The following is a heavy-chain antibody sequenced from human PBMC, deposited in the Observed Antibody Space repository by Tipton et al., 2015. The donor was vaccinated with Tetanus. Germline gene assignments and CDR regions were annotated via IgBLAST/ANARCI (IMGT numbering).Heavy chain of an antibody. CDR1: GGSISTYH. V-gene: IGHV4-59*08. CDR3: ARRGGDFLTGYYDS. D-gene: IGHD3-9*01. J-gene: IGHJ4*02. CDR2: IDYFGST. Sequence: TLSLTCTVSGGSISTYHWNWIRQSPGKGLEWIGCIDYFGSTKYSPSLKSRVAMSVDTSKNQLSLRLNSVTAADTAVYYCARRGGDFLTGYYDSWGQGTLVTVSP.